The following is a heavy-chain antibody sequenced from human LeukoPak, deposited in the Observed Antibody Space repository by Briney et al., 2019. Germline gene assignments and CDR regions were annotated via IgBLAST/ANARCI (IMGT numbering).Heavy chain of an antibody. D-gene: IGHD1-1*01. CDR1: GFTFSSYS. J-gene: IGHJ4*02. Sequence: GGSLRLSCAASGFTFSSYSMNWVRQAPGKGLEWVSSISSSSSYIYYADSVKGRFTISRDNAKNSLYLQMNSLRAEDTAVYYCARDSNWNDYFDYWGRGALVTVSS. V-gene: IGHV3-21*01. CDR3: ARDSNWNDYFDY. CDR2: ISSSSSYI.